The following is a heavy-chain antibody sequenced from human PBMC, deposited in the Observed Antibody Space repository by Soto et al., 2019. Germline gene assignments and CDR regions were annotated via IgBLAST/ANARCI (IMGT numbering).Heavy chain of an antibody. D-gene: IGHD3-22*01. J-gene: IGHJ4*02. V-gene: IGHV1-69*13. CDR2: IIPLFGKA. CDR3: ARDGTLYDSSGYYYVY. CDR1: GGTFSRYA. Sequence: SVKVSCKASGGTFSRYAISWVRQAPGQGLEWMGGIIPLFGKASYAQKFQGRVTFSADESSSTGYMELRSLRSEDTAVYYCARDGTLYDSSGYYYVYWGQGTLVTVSS.